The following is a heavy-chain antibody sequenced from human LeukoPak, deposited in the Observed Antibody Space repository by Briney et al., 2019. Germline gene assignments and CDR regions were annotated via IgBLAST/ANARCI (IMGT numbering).Heavy chain of an antibody. CDR2: IYYSGST. Sequence: SETLSLTCTVSGGSISSYYWSWIRQPPGKGLEWIGYIYYSGSTNYNPSLKSRVTISVDTSKNQFSLKLSSVTAADTAVDYCARAVRGHYYFDYWGQGTLVTVSS. CDR3: ARAVRGHYYFDY. J-gene: IGHJ4*02. D-gene: IGHD3/OR15-3a*01. CDR1: GGSISSYY. V-gene: IGHV4-59*01.